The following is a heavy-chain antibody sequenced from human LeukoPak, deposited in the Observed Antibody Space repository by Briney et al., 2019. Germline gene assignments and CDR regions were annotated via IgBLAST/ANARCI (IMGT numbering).Heavy chain of an antibody. CDR1: GFTFSSYS. V-gene: IGHV3-21*01. CDR3: ARRSSSGWYPDYYYYYMDV. J-gene: IGHJ6*03. D-gene: IGHD6-19*01. Sequence: PGGSLRLSCAASGFTFSSYSMNWVRQAPGKGLEWVSSISSSSSYIYYADSVKGRFTISRDNAKNSLYLQMNSLRAEDTAVYYCARRSSSGWYPDYYYYYMDVWGKGTTVTISS. CDR2: ISSSSSYI.